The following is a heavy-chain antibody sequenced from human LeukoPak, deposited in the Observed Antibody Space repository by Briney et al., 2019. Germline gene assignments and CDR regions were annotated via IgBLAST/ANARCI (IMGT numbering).Heavy chain of an antibody. Sequence: PGGSLRLSRAASGFSCSSYAMSWVRQAPGKGLEWVSTISGSGGSTYYADSVKGRFTISRDNSKNTLYLQMNSLRAEDTAVYYCARRSAWYYFDSWGQGTLVTV. CDR3: ARRSAWYYFDS. CDR1: GFSCSSYA. CDR2: ISGSGGST. V-gene: IGHV3-23*01. J-gene: IGHJ4*02. D-gene: IGHD6-19*01.